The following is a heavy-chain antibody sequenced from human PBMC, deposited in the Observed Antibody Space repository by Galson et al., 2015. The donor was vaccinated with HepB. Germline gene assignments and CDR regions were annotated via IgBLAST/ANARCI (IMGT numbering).Heavy chain of an antibody. D-gene: IGHD6-19*01. CDR3: AREGSAVAGSYYFDY. CDR2: INPSGGST. Sequence: SVKVSCKASGYTFTSYYMHWVRQAPGQGLEWMGIINPSGGSTSYAQKFQGRVTMTRDTSTSTVYMELSSLRSEDTAVYYCAREGSAVAGSYYFDYWGQGTLVTVSS. J-gene: IGHJ4*02. V-gene: IGHV1-46*01. CDR1: GYTFTSYY.